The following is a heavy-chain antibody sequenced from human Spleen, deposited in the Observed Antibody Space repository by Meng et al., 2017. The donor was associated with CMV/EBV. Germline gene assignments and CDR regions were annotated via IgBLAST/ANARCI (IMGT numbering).Heavy chain of an antibody. Sequence: GSLRLSCTVSTGSISTSYWSWIRQPPGKGLEWIGYIYYAGNTNYNPSLKSRVTISIDTSNNQFSLKLNSVTAADTAVYYCARRQDTSYEFWNGSNDAFDIWGQGTVVTVSS. V-gene: IGHV4-59*13. CDR2: IYYAGNT. CDR3: ARRQDTSYEFWNGSNDAFDI. CDR1: TGSISTSY. D-gene: IGHD3-3*01. J-gene: IGHJ3*02.